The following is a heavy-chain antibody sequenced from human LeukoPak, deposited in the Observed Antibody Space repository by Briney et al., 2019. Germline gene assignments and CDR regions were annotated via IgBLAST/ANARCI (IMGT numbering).Heavy chain of an antibody. J-gene: IGHJ5*02. Sequence: SVTVSFKASGFTFTSSAVQWVRQARGQRLEWIGWIVVGSGNTNYAQKFQERVTITRDMSTSTAYMELSSLRSEDTAVYYCAADRGCSGGSCYVRFDPWGQGTLVTVSS. CDR1: GFTFTSSA. CDR2: IVVGSGNT. D-gene: IGHD2-15*01. CDR3: AADRGCSGGSCYVRFDP. V-gene: IGHV1-58*01.